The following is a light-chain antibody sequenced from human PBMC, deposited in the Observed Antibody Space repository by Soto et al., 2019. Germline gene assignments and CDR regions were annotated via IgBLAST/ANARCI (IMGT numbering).Light chain of an antibody. V-gene: IGKV3-20*01. J-gene: IGKJ1*01. CDR2: GAS. CDR1: QNFGISY. Sequence: EIVLTQSPGTLSLSQEESATLPCRASQNFGISYLAWYQQKPGQAPRLLIYGASSRATGIPDRFSGSGSGTEFTPTISSLQSEDFAVYYCQQYGSSPLTFGQGTKVDI. CDR3: QQYGSSPLT.